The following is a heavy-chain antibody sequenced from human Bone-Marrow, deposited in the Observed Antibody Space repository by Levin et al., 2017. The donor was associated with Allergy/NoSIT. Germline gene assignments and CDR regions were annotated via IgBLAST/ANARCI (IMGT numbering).Heavy chain of an antibody. Sequence: SCAASGFTFSSYGMHWVRQAPGKGLEWVAVIWYDGSNKYYADSVKGRFTISRDNSKNTLYLQMNSLRAEDTAVYYCARSRQDYYGSGSYYTGDAFDIWGQGTMVTVSS. CDR3: ARSRQDYYGSGSYYTGDAFDI. D-gene: IGHD3-10*01. V-gene: IGHV3-33*01. J-gene: IGHJ3*02. CDR1: GFTFSSYG. CDR2: IWYDGSNK.